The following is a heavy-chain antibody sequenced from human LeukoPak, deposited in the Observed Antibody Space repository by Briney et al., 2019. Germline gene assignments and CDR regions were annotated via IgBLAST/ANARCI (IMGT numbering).Heavy chain of an antibody. V-gene: IGHV3-64*01. CDR1: GFTFSNYA. CDR2: ISSNEGST. J-gene: IGHJ4*02. Sequence: PGGSLRLSCAASGFTFSNYAMHWVRQAPGKGLEYVSAISSNEGSTYYATSVKGRFTISRDNSKNTLYLQMGSLRAEDMAVYYCARDTPSGYYFDYWGQGILVTVSS. CDR3: ARDTPSGYYFDY. D-gene: IGHD3-22*01.